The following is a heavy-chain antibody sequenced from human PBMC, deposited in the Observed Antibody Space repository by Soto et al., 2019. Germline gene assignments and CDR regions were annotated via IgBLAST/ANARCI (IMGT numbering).Heavy chain of an antibody. V-gene: IGHV1-46*01. Sequence: ASVKVSCKASGYTFTSYYMHWVRQAPGQGLEWMGIINPSGGSTSYAQKFQGRVTMTRDTSTSTVYMELSSLRSEDTAVYYCARRPFCGGDCYSAFLDVWGQGTTVTV. CDR1: GYTFTSYY. J-gene: IGHJ6*02. CDR3: ARRPFCGGDCYSAFLDV. D-gene: IGHD2-21*02. CDR2: INPSGGST.